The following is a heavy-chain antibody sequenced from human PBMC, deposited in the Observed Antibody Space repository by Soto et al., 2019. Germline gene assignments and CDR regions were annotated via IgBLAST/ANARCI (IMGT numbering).Heavy chain of an antibody. J-gene: IGHJ4*02. V-gene: IGHV1-24*01. CDR1: GYTLTELS. CDR3: ATGPRYGSGSYPFDY. CDR2: FDPEDGET. Sequence: ASVKVSCKVSGYTLTELSMHWVRQAPGKGLEWMGGFDPEDGETIYAQKFQGRVTMTEDTSTDTAYMELSGLRSEDTAVYYCATGPRYGSGSYPFDYWGQGTLVTVSS. D-gene: IGHD3-10*01.